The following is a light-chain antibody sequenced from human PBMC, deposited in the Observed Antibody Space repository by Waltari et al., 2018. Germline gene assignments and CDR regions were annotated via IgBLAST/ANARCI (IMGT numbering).Light chain of an antibody. CDR3: QQYGSAPRT. Sequence: EIVLTQSPGTLSLSPGDRATLSCRASENVRDSYVAWYQQKVGQSPRLLIYGSATRISGVPDRFTGYGSGTEFTLKIARVEPEDFAVYFCQQYGSAPRTFGQGTRVEMK. CDR1: ENVRDSY. CDR2: GSA. V-gene: IGKV3-20*01. J-gene: IGKJ1*01.